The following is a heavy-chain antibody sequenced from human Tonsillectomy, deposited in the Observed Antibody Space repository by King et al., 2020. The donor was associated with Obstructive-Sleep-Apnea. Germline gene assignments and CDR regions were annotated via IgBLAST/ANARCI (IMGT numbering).Heavy chain of an antibody. CDR3: ARIIWNRAMAVYYSDY. CDR1: GFTLSSYW. J-gene: IGHJ4*02. V-gene: IGHV3-7*03. CDR2: IKQDGSEK. D-gene: IGHD5-18*01. Sequence: VQLVESGGDLVQPGGSLRLSCAASGFTLSSYWMSWVRQAPGKGLEWVANIKQDGSEKYYVDSVKGRFTISRDNAKNSLYLQMNSLRAEDTAVYYCARIIWNRAMAVYYSDYWGQGALVTVSS.